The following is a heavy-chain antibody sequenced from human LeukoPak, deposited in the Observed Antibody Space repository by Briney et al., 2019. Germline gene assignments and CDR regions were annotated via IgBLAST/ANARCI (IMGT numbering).Heavy chain of an antibody. CDR3: AREGTIRNPLDY. Sequence: SETLSLTCTVSGGSISSGDYYWSWIRQPPGKGLEWIGYIYYSGSTYYNPSLKSRVTISVDTSKNQFSLKLSSVTAADTAVYYCAREGTIRNPLDYWGQGTLVTVSS. CDR2: IYYSGST. CDR1: GGSISSGDYY. V-gene: IGHV4-30-4*08. J-gene: IGHJ4*02. D-gene: IGHD1-14*01.